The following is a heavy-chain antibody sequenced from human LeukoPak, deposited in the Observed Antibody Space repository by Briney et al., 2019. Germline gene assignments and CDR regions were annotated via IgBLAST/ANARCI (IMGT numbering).Heavy chain of an antibody. D-gene: IGHD2-15*01. CDR1: GFTFSSYW. CDR2: IKQDGSEK. Sequence: GGSLRLSCAASGFTFSSYWMSWVRQAPGKGLEWVANIKQDGSEKYYVDSVKGRFTISRDNSKNTLYLQMNSLRAEDTAVYYCAKDHWGYCSWGQGTLVTVSS. J-gene: IGHJ4*02. CDR3: AKDHWGYCS. V-gene: IGHV3-7*03.